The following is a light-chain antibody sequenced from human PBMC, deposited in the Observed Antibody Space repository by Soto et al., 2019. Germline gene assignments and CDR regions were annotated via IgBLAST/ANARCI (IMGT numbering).Light chain of an antibody. V-gene: IGLV2-14*03. CDR2: DVS. CDR3: SSYTSSILV. J-gene: IGLJ2*01. CDR1: SSDVGDYNY. Sequence: QSVLAQPASVSGSPGQSITISCTGSSSDVGDYNYVSWYQQHPGEAPKLMIYDVSNRPSGVSNRFSGSKSGNTASLTISGLQAEDEADYYCSSYTSSILVFGGGTKLTVL.